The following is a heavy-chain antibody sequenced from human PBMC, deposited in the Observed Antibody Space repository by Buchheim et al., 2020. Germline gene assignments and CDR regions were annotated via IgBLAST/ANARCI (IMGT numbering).Heavy chain of an antibody. J-gene: IGHJ4*02. CDR1: GGSISSGGYY. D-gene: IGHD4-17*01. Sequence: QVQLQESGPGLLKPSQTLSLTFTVSGGSISSGGYYWSWIRQPPGKGLEWIGYIYYSGSTYYNPSLKSRVTISVDTSKNQFSLQLSSVTAADTDVYYCARVGWYGDYDPPFVDFWGQGTL. CDR2: IYYSGST. CDR3: ARVGWYGDYDPPFVDF. V-gene: IGHV4-31*03.